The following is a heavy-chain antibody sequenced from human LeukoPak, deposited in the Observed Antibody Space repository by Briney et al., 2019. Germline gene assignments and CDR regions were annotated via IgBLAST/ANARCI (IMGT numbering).Heavy chain of an antibody. D-gene: IGHD2-2*01. V-gene: IGHV3-7*05. Sequence: GGSLRLSCAASGFTFSSYWMTWVRQAPGKGLEWVANMNQDGSETYYVDSVKGRFTISRDNAESSLYLQMNSLRAEDTAMYYCARGALLKYQLAIDYWGLGTLVTVSS. CDR1: GFTFSSYW. CDR2: MNQDGSET. J-gene: IGHJ4*02. CDR3: ARGALLKYQLAIDY.